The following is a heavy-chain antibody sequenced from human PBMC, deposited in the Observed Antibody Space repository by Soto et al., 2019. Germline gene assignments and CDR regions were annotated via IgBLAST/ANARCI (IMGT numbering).Heavy chain of an antibody. V-gene: IGHV1-69*13. CDR3: ASRDGYNSGFDY. CDR1: GGTFSSYA. D-gene: IGHD5-12*01. J-gene: IGHJ4*02. CDR2: IIPIFGTA. Sequence: ASVKVSCKASGGTFSSYAISWVRQAPGQGLEWMGGIIPIFGTANYAQKSQGRVTITADESTSTAYMELSSLRSEDTAVYYCASRDGYNSGFDYWGQGTLVTVSS.